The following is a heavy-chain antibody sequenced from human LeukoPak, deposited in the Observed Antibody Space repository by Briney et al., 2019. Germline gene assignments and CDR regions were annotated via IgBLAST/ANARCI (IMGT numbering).Heavy chain of an antibody. CDR1: ALTFGRYG. D-gene: IGHD3-10*01. Sequence: GGSLRLSCAPSALTFGRYGTTWVRQAPGKGREWGANKNKDGSEKYYLDSVRGRFTISRDNAKNSLYLQMDSLRAEDAAVYYCARLFVYGSGAEAFDYWGQGALVTVSS. CDR3: ARLFVYGSGAEAFDY. J-gene: IGHJ4*02. V-gene: IGHV3-7*01. CDR2: KNKDGSEK.